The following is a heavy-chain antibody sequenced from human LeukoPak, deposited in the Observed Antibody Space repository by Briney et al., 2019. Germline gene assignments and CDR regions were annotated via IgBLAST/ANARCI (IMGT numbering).Heavy chain of an antibody. CDR2: IYYSGST. CDR1: GGSISSSSYY. Sequence: PSETLSLTCTVSGGSISSSSYYWGWIRQPPGKGLEWIGSIYYSGSTYYNPSLKSRVTISVDTSKNQFSLKLSSVTAADTAVYYCARDLQWPRDYWGQGTLVTVSS. CDR3: ARDLQWPRDY. J-gene: IGHJ4*02. D-gene: IGHD5-12*01. V-gene: IGHV4-39*07.